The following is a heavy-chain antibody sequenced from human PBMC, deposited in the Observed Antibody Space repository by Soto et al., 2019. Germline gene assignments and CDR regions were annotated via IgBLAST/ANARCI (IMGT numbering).Heavy chain of an antibody. CDR1: GYTFTGYH. CDR2: INPETGGT. Sequence: QVQLVQSGADVKTPGASVRVSCKASGYTFTGYHVHWVREAPGQGLEWMGWINPETGGTSYAQKFQGRVTLSRDTSINTAYLELSRLRFDDAAVYFCARERYQVISDGMDVWGQGTTVTVSS. J-gene: IGHJ6*02. V-gene: IGHV1-2*02. D-gene: IGHD2-2*01. CDR3: ARERYQVISDGMDV.